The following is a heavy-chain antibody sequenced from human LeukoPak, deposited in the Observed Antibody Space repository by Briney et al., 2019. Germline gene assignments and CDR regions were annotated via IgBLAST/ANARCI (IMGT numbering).Heavy chain of an antibody. Sequence: PGRSLSLSCAGSGVTFTNFPMHWVRQAPGKGLEWVALVSNDGSKKYYADSVKGRFTISRDNSRNTLYLQMNSLRAEDTALYYCARGGVVVVAANNYYGMDVWGQGTKVTVSS. J-gene: IGHJ6*02. CDR1: GVTFTNFP. CDR2: VSNDGSKK. CDR3: ARGGVVVVAANNYYGMDV. V-gene: IGHV3-30*01. D-gene: IGHD2-15*01.